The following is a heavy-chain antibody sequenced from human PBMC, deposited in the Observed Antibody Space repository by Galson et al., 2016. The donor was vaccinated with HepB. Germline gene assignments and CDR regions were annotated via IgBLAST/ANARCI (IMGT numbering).Heavy chain of an antibody. Sequence: SLRLSCAASVFPFSSYAFHWVRQAPGKGLEWVTLISHDGHNEFYADSVQGRFVVSREDSKNSLYLQLNNLGTEDTALYYCARQMWGGRSPDYWGQGTLVIVSP. CDR2: ISHDGHNE. D-gene: IGHD1-26*01. J-gene: IGHJ4*02. CDR3: ARQMWGGRSPDY. V-gene: IGHV3-30*09. CDR1: VFPFSSYA.